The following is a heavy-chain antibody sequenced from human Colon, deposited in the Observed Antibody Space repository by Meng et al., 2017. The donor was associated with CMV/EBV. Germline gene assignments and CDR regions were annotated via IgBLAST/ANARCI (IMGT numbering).Heavy chain of an antibody. CDR1: GFTFSSFA. CDR3: ARDSRYYYDSSGYYPMAAFDI. D-gene: IGHD3-22*01. J-gene: IGHJ3*02. V-gene: IGHV3-23*01. Sequence: GESLKISCAASGFTFSSFAMIWVRQAPGKGLEWVSAISGDAESTYYADSVKGRFTISRDNARNSLYLQMDTLRAEDTAVYYCARDSRYYYDSSGYYPMAAFDIWGQGTMVTVSS. CDR2: ISGDAEST.